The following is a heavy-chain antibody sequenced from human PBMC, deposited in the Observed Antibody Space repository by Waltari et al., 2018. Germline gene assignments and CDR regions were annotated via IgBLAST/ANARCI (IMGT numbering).Heavy chain of an antibody. J-gene: IGHJ4*02. D-gene: IGHD7-27*01. V-gene: IGHV3-73*01. Sequence: EVQLVESGGALVQPGGSLKLSCAASGLTISDYAFHWVRQAAGKGPEWVGRIRSRFKGDATAYGESVQGRFTISRDDSKNTVYLEMNSLKTDDTAVYYCIRPFEMGIDWGQGTLVTVSS. CDR1: GLTISDYA. CDR3: IRPFEMGID. CDR2: IRSRFKGDAT.